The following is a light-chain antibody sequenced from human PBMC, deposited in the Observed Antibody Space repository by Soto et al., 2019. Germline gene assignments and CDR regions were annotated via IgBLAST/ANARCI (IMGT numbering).Light chain of an antibody. J-gene: IGKJ3*01. CDR2: DAS. Sequence: EIVLTQSPATLSLAPGERATLSCRSSQTVGSSLAWYQHKPGQAPRLLIYDASTRATAIAARFSGSGSGTDFTLTISSLVPEDFAVYYCQQRYICPPFTFGPGTKGDIK. V-gene: IGKV3-11*01. CDR1: QTVGSS. CDR3: QQRYICPPFT.